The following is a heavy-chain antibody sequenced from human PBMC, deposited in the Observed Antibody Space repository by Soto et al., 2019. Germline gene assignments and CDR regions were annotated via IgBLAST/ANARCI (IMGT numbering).Heavy chain of an antibody. CDR2: IYYSGST. J-gene: IGHJ4*02. CDR1: GGSISSYY. Sequence: SETLSLTCTVSGGSISSYYWSWIRQPPGKGLEWIGYIYYSGSTNYNPSLKSRATISVDTSKNQFSLRLSSVTAADTAVYYCARRYGDCFDYWGQGTLVTVSS. CDR3: ARRYGDCFDY. V-gene: IGHV4-59*08. D-gene: IGHD4-17*01.